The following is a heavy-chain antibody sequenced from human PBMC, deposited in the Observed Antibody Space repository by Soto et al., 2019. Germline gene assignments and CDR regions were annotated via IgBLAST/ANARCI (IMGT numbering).Heavy chain of an antibody. V-gene: IGHV5-10-1*01. CDR2: IDPTDSYT. J-gene: IGHJ5*02. D-gene: IGHD2-15*01. CDR1: GYSFSTYW. CDR3: ATRRGSGGACYAGVSWFDP. Sequence: GESLKISCQASGYSFSTYWISWVRQMPGKGLEWMGMIDPTDSYTNYSPSFRGHVTISADDSFSTAYLQWSSLKASDTAMYYCATRRGSGGACYAGVSWFDPWGQGTQVTVSS.